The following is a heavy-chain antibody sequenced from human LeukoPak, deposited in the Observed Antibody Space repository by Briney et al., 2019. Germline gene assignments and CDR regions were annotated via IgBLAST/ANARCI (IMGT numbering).Heavy chain of an antibody. V-gene: IGHV4-34*01. Sequence: SETLSLTCAVYGGSFSGYYWSWIRQAPGKGLEWIGEINHSGSTNYNPSLKRRFTISVDTSKTQCSLKLSSVTAADTAVYYCARGRNDYDSREGPGPFDYWGQGTLVTVSS. J-gene: IGHJ4*02. CDR3: ARGRNDYDSREGPGPFDY. CDR1: GGSFSGYY. D-gene: IGHD3-22*01. CDR2: INHSGST.